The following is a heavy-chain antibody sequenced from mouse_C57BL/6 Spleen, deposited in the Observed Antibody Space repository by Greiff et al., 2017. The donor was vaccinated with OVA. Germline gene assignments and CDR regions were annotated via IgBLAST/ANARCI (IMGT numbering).Heavy chain of an antibody. CDR3: ARVIDGSLFAY. CDR2: IDPEDGET. Sequence: EVQLQQSGAELVKPGASVKLSCTASGFNINDYYMHWVKQRPEQGLEWIGRIDPEDGETKYAAKFQGKATITADTSSNTAYLQLSSLTSEDTAVYYCARVIDGSLFAYWGQGTLVTVSA. J-gene: IGHJ3*01. CDR1: GFNINDYY. V-gene: IGHV14-2*01. D-gene: IGHD1-2*01.